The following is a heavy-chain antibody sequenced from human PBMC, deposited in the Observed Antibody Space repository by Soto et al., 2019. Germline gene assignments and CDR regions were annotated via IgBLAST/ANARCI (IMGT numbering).Heavy chain of an antibody. CDR3: ARAALPMGIAARVQYYYGMDV. J-gene: IGHJ6*02. V-gene: IGHV3-30-3*01. CDR1: GFTFSSYA. Sequence: QPGGSLRLSCAASGFTFSSYAMHWVRQAPGKGLEWVAVISYDGSNKYYADSVKGRFTISRDNSKNTLYLQMNSLRAEDTAVYYCARAALPMGIAARVQYYYGMDVWGQGTTVTVSS. D-gene: IGHD6-6*01. CDR2: ISYDGSNK.